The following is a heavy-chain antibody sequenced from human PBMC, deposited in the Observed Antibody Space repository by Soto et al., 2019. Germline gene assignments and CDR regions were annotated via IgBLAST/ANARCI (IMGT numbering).Heavy chain of an antibody. V-gene: IGHV3-53*01. J-gene: IGHJ6*02. D-gene: IGHD4-17*01. Sequence: GGSLRLSCAASGFTVSSNYMSWVRQAPGQGLEWVSVIYSGGSTYYADSVKGRFTISRDNSKNTLHLQMNSLRAEDTAVYYCAREETVRAGRDVWGQGTTITVSS. CDR2: IYSGGST. CDR3: AREETVRAGRDV. CDR1: GFTVSSNY.